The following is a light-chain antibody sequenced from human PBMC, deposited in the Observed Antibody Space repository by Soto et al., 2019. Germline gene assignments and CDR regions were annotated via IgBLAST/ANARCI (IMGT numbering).Light chain of an antibody. CDR3: QSYDNNLSVYV. Sequence: QSVLTQPPSVSGAPGQRVTISCTGSSSNIGAHYDVHWYQQLPGTAPKLLIYGNSNRPSGVPDRFSGSKSGTSASLAITGLQDEDEADYYCQSYDNNLSVYVFGTGTKVTVL. CDR1: SSNIGAHYD. CDR2: GNS. V-gene: IGLV1-40*01. J-gene: IGLJ1*01.